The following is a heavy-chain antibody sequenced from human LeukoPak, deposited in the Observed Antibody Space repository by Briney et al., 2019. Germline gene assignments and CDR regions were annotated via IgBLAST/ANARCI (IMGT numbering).Heavy chain of an antibody. CDR3: ARGVGLTQGGTFDY. V-gene: IGHV4-38-2*02. Sequence: SETLSLTCTVSGYSIRSGFYWGWIRPPPGKGLEWIGSIYHSGSTHYNSSLKSRVTISVDTSKNQLSLKLSSVTAADAAVYYCARGVGLTQGGTFDYWGQGTLVTVSS. D-gene: IGHD1-1*01. CDR2: IYHSGST. J-gene: IGHJ4*02. CDR1: GYSIRSGFY.